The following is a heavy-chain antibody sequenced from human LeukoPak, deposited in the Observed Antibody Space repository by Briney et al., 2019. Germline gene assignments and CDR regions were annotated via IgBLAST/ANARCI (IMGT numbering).Heavy chain of an antibody. CDR1: GGTFRNYA. Sequence: SVKVSCKASGGTFRNYAITWVRQAPGQGLEWMGKIIPILNKTDYAQKFQGRVTITADKSTNTAYMELRSLRSDDTAVYYCARDRIAAAGTGWFDPWGQGTLVTVSS. CDR3: ARDRIAAAGTGWFDP. J-gene: IGHJ5*02. V-gene: IGHV1-69*04. CDR2: IIPILNKT. D-gene: IGHD6-13*01.